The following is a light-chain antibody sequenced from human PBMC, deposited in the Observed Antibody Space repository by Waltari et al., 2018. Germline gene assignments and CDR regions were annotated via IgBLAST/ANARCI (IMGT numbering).Light chain of an antibody. V-gene: IGKV2-40*01. J-gene: IGKJ3*01. CDR2: GGS. CDR3: VQAIAFPFT. CDR1: QSLLHSNGNTY. Sequence: DMVMTQNPPSRPITPGEPASIPCRSSQSLLHSNGNTYLHWYLQKPGQSPRLLIYGGSSRASGVPDRFSGSGSGTDFTLKISKVEAEDVGVYYCVQAIAFPFTFGPGTKLDIK.